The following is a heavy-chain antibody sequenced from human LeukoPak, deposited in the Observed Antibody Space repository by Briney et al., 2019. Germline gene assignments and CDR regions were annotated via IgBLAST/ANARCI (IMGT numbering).Heavy chain of an antibody. J-gene: IGHJ2*01. CDR2: ISWNSGSI. V-gene: IGHV3-9*01. CDR1: GFTFDDYA. Sequence: PGGSLRLSCAASGFTFDDYAMHWVRQAPGKGLEWVSGISWNSGSIGYADSVKGRFTISRDNAKNSLYLQMNSLRAEDTALYYCAKAIGYPPHWYFDLWGRGTLVTVSS. D-gene: IGHD2-15*01. CDR3: AKAIGYPPHWYFDL.